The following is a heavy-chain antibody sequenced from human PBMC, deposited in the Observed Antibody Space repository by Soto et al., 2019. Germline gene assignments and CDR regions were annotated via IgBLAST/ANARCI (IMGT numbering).Heavy chain of an antibody. V-gene: IGHV3-9*01. CDR2: ISWNSGSI. D-gene: IGHD4-17*01. CDR3: AKASYGDYAFDY. Sequence: ESGGGLVQPGRSLRLSCAASGFTFDDYAMHWVRQAPGKGLEWVSGISWNSGSIGYADSVKGRFTISRDNAKNSLYLQMNSLRAEDTALYYCAKASYGDYAFDYWGQGTLVTVSS. CDR1: GFTFDDYA. J-gene: IGHJ4*02.